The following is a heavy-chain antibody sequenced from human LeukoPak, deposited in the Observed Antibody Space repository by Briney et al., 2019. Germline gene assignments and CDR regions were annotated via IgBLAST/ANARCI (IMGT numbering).Heavy chain of an antibody. CDR2: IYYSGST. V-gene: IGHV4-59*01. D-gene: IGHD3-3*01. CDR1: GGSISSYY. J-gene: IGHJ4*02. Sequence: PSETLSLTCTVSGGSISSYYWSWIRQPPGKGLEWIGYIYYSGSTNYNPSLKSRVTISVDTSKNQFSLKLSSVTAADTAVYYCAGTSYDFWSGYSPLGYWGQGTLVTVSS. CDR3: AGTSYDFWSGYSPLGY.